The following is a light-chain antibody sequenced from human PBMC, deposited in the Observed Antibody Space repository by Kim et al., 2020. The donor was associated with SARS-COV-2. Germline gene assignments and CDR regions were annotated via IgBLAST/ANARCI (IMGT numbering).Light chain of an antibody. CDR2: AAS. CDR3: QQLKSYPLT. CDR1: QGISSY. J-gene: IGKJ4*01. V-gene: IGKV1-9*01. Sequence: ACVGDGVTSTCRASQGISSYLAWYQQNPGRAPKLLIYAASTLQSGVPSRFSGSESGTDFSLTISSLQPEDCATYYCQQLKSYPLTFGGGTKVDIK.